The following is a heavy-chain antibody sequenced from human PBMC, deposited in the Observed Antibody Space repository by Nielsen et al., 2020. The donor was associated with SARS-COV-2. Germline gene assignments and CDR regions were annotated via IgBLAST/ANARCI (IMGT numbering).Heavy chain of an antibody. Sequence: GESLKTSCAASGFIFSDYNMNWVRQAPGKGLEWVSFISSRSDYIYHADSMKGRFTISRDNAKNSLFLQMNRLRVEDTAVYYCARDGGRRTMFGVNHRVRKDAFDIWGQGTMVTVSS. CDR2: ISSRSDYI. V-gene: IGHV3-21*01. CDR1: GFIFSDYN. D-gene: IGHD3-3*01. CDR3: ARDGGRRTMFGVNHRVRKDAFDI. J-gene: IGHJ3*02.